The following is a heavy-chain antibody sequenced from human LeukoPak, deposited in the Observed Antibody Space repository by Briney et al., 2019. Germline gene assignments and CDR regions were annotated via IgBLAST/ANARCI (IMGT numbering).Heavy chain of an antibody. CDR3: ARGQARDGYNGAFDI. CDR2: ISSSGSTI. Sequence: PGGSLRLSCAASGFTFSSYEMNWVRQAPGKGLEWVSYISSSGSTIYYADSVKGRFTISRDNAKNSLYLQMNSLRAEDTAVYYCARGQARDGYNGAFDIWGQGTMVTVSS. V-gene: IGHV3-48*03. D-gene: IGHD5-24*01. J-gene: IGHJ3*02. CDR1: GFTFSSYE.